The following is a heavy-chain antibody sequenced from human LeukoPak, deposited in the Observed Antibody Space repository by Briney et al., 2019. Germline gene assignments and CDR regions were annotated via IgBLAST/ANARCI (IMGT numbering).Heavy chain of an antibody. CDR2: IYYSGST. D-gene: IGHD6-6*01. CDR3: ARRRGSSSSRLRFDY. Sequence: PSQTLSLTCTVSGGSISSGDYYWSRIRQPPGKGLEWIGYIYYSGSTYYNPSLKSRVTISVDTSKNQFSLKLSSVTAADTAVYYCARRRGSSSSRLRFDYWGQGTLVTVSS. V-gene: IGHV4-30-4*08. CDR1: GGSISSGDYY. J-gene: IGHJ4*02.